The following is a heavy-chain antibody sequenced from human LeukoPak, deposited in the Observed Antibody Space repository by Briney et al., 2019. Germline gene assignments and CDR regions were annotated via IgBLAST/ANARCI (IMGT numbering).Heavy chain of an antibody. V-gene: IGHV4-31*03. Sequence: SETLSLTCTVSGGSISSGGYYWSWIRQHPGKGLEWIGYIYYSGSTYYNPSLKSRVTISVDTSKNQFSLKLSSVTAADTAVYYCARGSHYYFYMDVWGKGTTVTVSS. J-gene: IGHJ6*03. CDR3: ARGSHYYFYMDV. CDR2: IYYSGST. CDR1: GGSISSGGYY.